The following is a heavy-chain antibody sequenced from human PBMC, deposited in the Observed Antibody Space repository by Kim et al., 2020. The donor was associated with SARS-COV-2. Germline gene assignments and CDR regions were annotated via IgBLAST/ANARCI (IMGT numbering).Heavy chain of an antibody. D-gene: IGHD3-16*01. J-gene: IGHJ2*01. CDR1: GGSISSSSYY. CDR2: IYYSGST. Sequence: SETLSLTCTVSGGSISSSSYYWGWIRQPPGKGLEWIGSIYYSGSTYYNPSPKSRVTISVDTSKNQFSLKLSSVTAADTAAYYCARDPHLGGWGEYWYFDLWGRGTLVTVSS. CDR3: ARDPHLGGWGEYWYFDL. V-gene: IGHV4-39*07.